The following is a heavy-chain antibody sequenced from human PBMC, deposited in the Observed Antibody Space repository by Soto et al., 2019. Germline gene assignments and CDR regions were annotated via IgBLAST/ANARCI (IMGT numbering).Heavy chain of an antibody. V-gene: IGHV1-18*04. CDR2: ISAYNGNT. D-gene: IGHD2-8*01. CDR3: ARSFDDIVLMVYAIDY. J-gene: IGHJ4*02. CDR1: GYTFTSYG. Sequence: ASVKVSCKASGYTFTSYGISWVRQAPGQGLEWMGWISAYNGNTNYAQKLQGRVTMTTDTSTSTAYMELRSLRSDDTAVYYCARSFDDIVLMVYAIDYWGQGTLVTVS.